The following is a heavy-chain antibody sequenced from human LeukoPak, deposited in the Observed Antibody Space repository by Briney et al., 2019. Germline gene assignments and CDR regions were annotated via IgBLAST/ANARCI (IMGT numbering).Heavy chain of an antibody. CDR2: VNPDGSTT. Sequence: GGSLRLSCAASGFTFSTYWMHWVPHAPGKGLVWVSRVNPDGSTTNYADSVKGRFTISRDNAKNTLYLQMNSLRAEDTAVYYCGRDLAAGSWGQGTLVTVSS. CDR3: GRDLAAGS. CDR1: GFTFSTYW. D-gene: IGHD6-13*01. J-gene: IGHJ5*02. V-gene: IGHV3-74*01.